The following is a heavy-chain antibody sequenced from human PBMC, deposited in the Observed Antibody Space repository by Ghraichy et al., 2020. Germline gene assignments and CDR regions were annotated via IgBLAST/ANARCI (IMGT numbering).Heavy chain of an antibody. D-gene: IGHD3-16*02. Sequence: GGSLRLSCAASGFTFDDYAMHWVRQAPGTGLEWVSGMSWNSHSIGYADSVKGRFTIFRDNSKKSLYLQMDSLRAEDTALYYCAKDLVISANYYGLDVWGQGTTVTVSS. V-gene: IGHV3-9*01. CDR2: MSWNSHSI. CDR1: GFTFDDYA. J-gene: IGHJ6*02. CDR3: AKDLVISANYYGLDV.